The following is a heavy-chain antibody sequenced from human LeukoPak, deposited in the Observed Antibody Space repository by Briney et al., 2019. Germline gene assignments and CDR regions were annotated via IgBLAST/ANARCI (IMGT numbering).Heavy chain of an antibody. Sequence: GGSLRLSCTTSGFTFSDHWMSWVRQAPGKGLEWVGNINQDGSEINYLESVKGRLSSTRDNAKNSLFLHMNNLRVEDTAKYYCARVDGNIAYRPVEDWGQGTLVTVSS. D-gene: IGHD2/OR15-2a*01. V-gene: IGHV3-7*01. CDR3: ARVDGNIAYRPVED. J-gene: IGHJ4*02. CDR1: GFTFSDHW. CDR2: INQDGSEI.